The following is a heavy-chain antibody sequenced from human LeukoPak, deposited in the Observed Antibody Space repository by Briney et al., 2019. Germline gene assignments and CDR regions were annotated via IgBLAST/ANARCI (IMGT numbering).Heavy chain of an antibody. CDR2: ISDDGYST. D-gene: IGHD1-26*01. J-gene: IGHJ3*01. CDR3: AKALIGGTYSAFDV. CDR1: GFTFSSYG. V-gene: IGHV3-23*01. Sequence: PGGSLRLSCAASGFTFSSYGMHWVRQTPGKGLDWVSTISDDGYSTYYADSMKGRFTISRDNSKNTLWLQMNRLRAEDTAIFYCAKALIGGTYSAFDVWGQGTMVTVSS.